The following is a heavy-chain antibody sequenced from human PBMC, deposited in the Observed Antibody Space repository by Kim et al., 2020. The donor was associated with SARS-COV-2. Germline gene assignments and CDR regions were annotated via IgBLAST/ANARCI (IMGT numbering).Heavy chain of an antibody. V-gene: IGHV1-3*01. D-gene: IGHD3-10*01. CDR1: GYTFTSYA. CDR3: ARDNYYYGSGTIYYYYGMDV. Sequence: ASVKVSCKASGYTFTSYAMHWVRQAPGQRLEWMGWINAGNGNTKYSQKFQGRVTITRDTSASTAYMELSSLRSEDTAVYYCARDNYYYGSGTIYYYYGMDVWGQGATVTVSS. CDR2: INAGNGNT. J-gene: IGHJ6*02.